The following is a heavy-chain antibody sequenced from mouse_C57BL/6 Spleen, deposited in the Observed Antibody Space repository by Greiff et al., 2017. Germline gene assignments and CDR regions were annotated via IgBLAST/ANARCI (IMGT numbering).Heavy chain of an antibody. CDR3: ARRGTGTNDD. V-gene: IGHV1-69*01. CDR2: IDPSDSYT. D-gene: IGHD4-1*01. J-gene: IGHJ2*01. CDR1: GYTFTSYW. Sequence: QVQLQQPGAELVMPGASVKLSCKASGYTFTSYWMHWVKQRPGQGLEWIGEIDPSDSYTNYNQKFKGKSTLTVDKSSSTAYMQLSSLTSEDSAVYYCARRGTGTNDDWGQGTTLTVSS.